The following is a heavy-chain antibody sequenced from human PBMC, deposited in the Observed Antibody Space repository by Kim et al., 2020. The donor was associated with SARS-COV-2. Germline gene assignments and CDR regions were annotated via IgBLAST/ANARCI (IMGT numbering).Heavy chain of an antibody. V-gene: IGHV3-23*01. CDR3: AKRYLATGTPFDY. D-gene: IGHD3-9*01. Sequence: GGSLRLSCAASGFTFSDYAMTWVRQAPGKGLELVSIISGSGDTTYYIDSVKGRFTISRDNSKNTVSLQMNSLRADDTAVYFCAKRYLATGTPFDYWGQGT. CDR2: ISGSGDTT. J-gene: IGHJ4*02. CDR1: GFTFSDYA.